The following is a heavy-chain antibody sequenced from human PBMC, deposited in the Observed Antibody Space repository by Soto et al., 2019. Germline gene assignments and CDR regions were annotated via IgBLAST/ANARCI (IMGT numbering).Heavy chain of an antibody. CDR1: GFTFSRHW. V-gene: IGHV3-7*01. Sequence: GGSLRLSCADSGFTFSRHWMTWVRQAPGKGLEWVANIKPDGSEKYYVDSVKGRFTISRDNAKNSVYLQMNSLRAEDTALYYCARFLDIWGQGKMVTVSS. J-gene: IGHJ3*02. CDR2: IKPDGSEK. CDR3: ARFLDI.